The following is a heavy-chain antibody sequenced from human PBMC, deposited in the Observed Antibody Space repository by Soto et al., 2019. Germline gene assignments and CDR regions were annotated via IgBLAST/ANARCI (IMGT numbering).Heavy chain of an antibody. CDR2: IFDTGST. CDR3: ARGPNRFYFDS. CDR1: GGSIGSYY. J-gene: IGHJ4*02. V-gene: IGHV4-59*12. D-gene: IGHD3-3*01. Sequence: SETLSLTCTVSGGSIGSYYWSWIRQPPGKGLEWIGYIFDTGSTNYNPSLESRVTISVDTSKNQFPLKLTSVTAADTAVYYCARGPNRFYFDSWGQGTLVTVSS.